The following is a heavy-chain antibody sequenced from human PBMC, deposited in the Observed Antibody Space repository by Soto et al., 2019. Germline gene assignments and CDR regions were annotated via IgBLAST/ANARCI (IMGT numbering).Heavy chain of an antibody. CDR2: ISYDGSNK. CDR1: GFSFSRYG. CDR3: AKDTGSSWYNGYDS. J-gene: IGHJ4*02. Sequence: GGSLRLSCAASGFSFSRYGMHWVRQAPGKGLEWVAVISYDGSNKYYADSVKGRFTISRDNSKNTLYLQINSLRAEDTAVYSCAKDTGSSWYNGYDSWGQGTLVTVSS. D-gene: IGHD6-13*01. V-gene: IGHV3-30*18.